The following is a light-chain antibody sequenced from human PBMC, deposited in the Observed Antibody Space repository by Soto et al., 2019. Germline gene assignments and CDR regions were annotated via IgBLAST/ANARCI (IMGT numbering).Light chain of an antibody. CDR2: GAS. Sequence: EIVLTPSLGTLALSPCERATLSLSASQSVSSSYLARYQQKPGQAPRLLIYGASSRATGIPDRFSGSGSGTDFTLTISRLEPEDFAVYYCQLYSITPLSFGGGTKV. CDR1: QSVSSSY. V-gene: IGKV3-20*01. J-gene: IGKJ4*01. CDR3: QLYSITPLS.